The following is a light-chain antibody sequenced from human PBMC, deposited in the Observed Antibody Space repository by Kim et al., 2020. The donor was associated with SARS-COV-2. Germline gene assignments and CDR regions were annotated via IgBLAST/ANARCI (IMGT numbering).Light chain of an antibody. V-gene: IGKV3-20*01. J-gene: IGKJ1*01. Sequence: EIVLTQSPGTLSVSPGERATLSCRASQSVGRNYLAWFKQKPGQAPRLLISGASNRATGIPDRFSGSGSGTDFTLTISRLEPEDFAVYYCQQYAISPLTFGQGTKVDIK. CDR3: QQYAISPLT. CDR1: QSVGRNY. CDR2: GAS.